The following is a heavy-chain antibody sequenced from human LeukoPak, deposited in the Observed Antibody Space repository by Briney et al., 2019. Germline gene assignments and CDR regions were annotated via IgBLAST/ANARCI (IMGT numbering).Heavy chain of an antibody. Sequence: ASVKVSCKASGYTFTGYYMHWVRQAPGQGLEGMGWINPNSGGPNHAQKFQGRVTITRDTSISTAYLELSRLRSDDTAVYYCARVDANDSSGYLAGLDYWGQGALVTVSS. CDR2: INPNSGGP. CDR1: GYTFTGYY. D-gene: IGHD3-22*01. CDR3: ARVDANDSSGYLAGLDY. V-gene: IGHV1-2*02. J-gene: IGHJ4*02.